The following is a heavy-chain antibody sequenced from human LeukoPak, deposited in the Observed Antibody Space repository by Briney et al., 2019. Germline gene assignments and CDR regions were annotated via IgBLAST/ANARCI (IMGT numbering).Heavy chain of an antibody. Sequence: ASVKVSCKTSGYTFTGHYIHWVRQAPGQGLEWMGRINPHSAGTNYAPKFQGRFTVTRDTSITTAYMELSRLTSDDTAVYYCARGQTSGWYVPFDYWGQGTLVTVSS. J-gene: IGHJ4*02. CDR3: ARGQTSGWYVPFDY. CDR2: INPHSAGT. D-gene: IGHD6-19*01. CDR1: GYTFTGHY. V-gene: IGHV1-2*06.